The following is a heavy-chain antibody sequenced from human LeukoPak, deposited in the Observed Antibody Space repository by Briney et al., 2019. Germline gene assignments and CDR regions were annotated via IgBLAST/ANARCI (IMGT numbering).Heavy chain of an antibody. Sequence: ASVKVSCKASGYTFTSYYMHWVRQAPGQGLEWMGIINPSGGSTSYAQKFQGRVTMTRDTSTSTVYMELSSLRSEDTAVCYCARAKGITIFGVVLNWFDPWGQGTLVTVSS. D-gene: IGHD3-3*01. CDR2: INPSGGST. CDR1: GYTFTSYY. CDR3: ARAKGITIFGVVLNWFDP. V-gene: IGHV1-46*01. J-gene: IGHJ5*02.